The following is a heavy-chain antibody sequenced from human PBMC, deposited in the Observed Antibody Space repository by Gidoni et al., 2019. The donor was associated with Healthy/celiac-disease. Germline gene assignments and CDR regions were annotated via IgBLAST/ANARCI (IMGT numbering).Heavy chain of an antibody. J-gene: IGHJ4*02. CDR2: IYHSGST. Sequence: QVQLQESGPGLVKPSETLSLTCPVSGYSISSGYYWGWIRQPPGKGLEWIGSIYHSGSTYYNPSLKSRVTISVDTSKNQFSLKLSSVTAADTAVYYCARLGGYNRGAFDYWGQGTLVTVSS. D-gene: IGHD5-12*01. CDR1: GYSISSGYY. V-gene: IGHV4-38-2*01. CDR3: ARLGGYNRGAFDY.